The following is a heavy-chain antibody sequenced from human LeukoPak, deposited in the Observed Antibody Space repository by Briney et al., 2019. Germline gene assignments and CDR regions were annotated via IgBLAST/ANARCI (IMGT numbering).Heavy chain of an antibody. V-gene: IGHV3-7*01. CDR1: GFTFSSYW. CDR3: ARESRGYDSMPIDY. J-gene: IGHJ4*02. Sequence: GGSLRLSCAAPGFTFSSYWMSWVRQAPGKGLEWVANIKQDGSEKYYVDSVKGRFTISRDNAKNSLYLQMNSLRAEDTAVYYCARESRGYDSMPIDYWGQGTLVTVSS. CDR2: IKQDGSEK. D-gene: IGHD5-12*01.